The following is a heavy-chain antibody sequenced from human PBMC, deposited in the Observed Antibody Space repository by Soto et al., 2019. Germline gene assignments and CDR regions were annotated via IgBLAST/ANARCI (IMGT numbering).Heavy chain of an antibody. V-gene: IGHV5-51*01. J-gene: IGHJ4*02. CDR3: ASSVGYCSSTSCYEYFDY. CDR2: IYPGDSDT. CDR1: GYSFTSYW. D-gene: IGHD2-2*01. Sequence: PGESLKISCKGSGYSFTSYWIGWVRQMPGKGLEWMGIIYPGDSDTRYSPSFQGQVTNSADKSISNAYLQWSSLKASDTALFYCASSVGYCSSTSCYEYFDYWGQGTLVTVSS.